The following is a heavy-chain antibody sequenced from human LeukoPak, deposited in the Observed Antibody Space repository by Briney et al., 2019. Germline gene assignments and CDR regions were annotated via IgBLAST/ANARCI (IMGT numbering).Heavy chain of an antibody. J-gene: IGHJ2*01. Sequence: GGSLRLFCAAAGFTFKNNWMSWVRQAPGKGLEWVGLIRSQVDGGKPDYAAPVKGRFTISSDDSKNTLYLQMSSLKTEDTAVYYCATVYWYFDFWGLGTLVSVSA. CDR3: ATVYWYFDF. CDR2: IRSQVDGGKP. CDR1: GFTFKNNW. V-gene: IGHV3-15*01.